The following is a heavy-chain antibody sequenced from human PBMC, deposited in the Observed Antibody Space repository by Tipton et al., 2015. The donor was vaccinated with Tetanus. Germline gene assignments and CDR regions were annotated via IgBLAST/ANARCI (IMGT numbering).Heavy chain of an antibody. D-gene: IGHD3-10*01. CDR2: IWYDGNSR. CDR3: ARDYWVEIGWVGGSSGVDG. CDR1: GFTFSRYG. J-gene: IGHJ6*02. Sequence: SGFTFSRYGMHWVRQAPGKGLEWSAVIWYDGNSRYYADSVKGRFTISRDNSKNTVSLRMNSLGDEATAVCYCARDYWVEIGWVGGSSGVDGWGQGTAVTVSS. V-gene: IGHV3-33*01.